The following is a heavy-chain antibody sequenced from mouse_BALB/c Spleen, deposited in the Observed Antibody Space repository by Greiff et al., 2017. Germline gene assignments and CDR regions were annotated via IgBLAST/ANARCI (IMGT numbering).Heavy chain of an antibody. CDR2: ISNLAYSS. J-gene: IGHJ4*01. CDR1: GFTFSDYG. V-gene: IGHV5-15*02. CDR3: ARDTMDY. Sequence: EVHLVESGGGLVQPGGSRKLSCAASGFTFSDYGMAWVRQAPGKGPEWVAFISNLAYSSYYADTVTGRFTISRENAKNTLYLEMSSLRSEDTAMYYCARDTMDYWGQGTSVTVSA.